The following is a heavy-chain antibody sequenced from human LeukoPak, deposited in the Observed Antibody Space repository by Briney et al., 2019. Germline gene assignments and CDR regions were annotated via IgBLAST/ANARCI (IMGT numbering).Heavy chain of an antibody. CDR3: ARCRKGAAAGKARQGFDP. D-gene: IGHD6-13*01. Sequence: GASVKVSCKASGYTFTSYDINWVRQATGQGLEWMGWMNPNSGNTGYAQKFQGRVTITRNTSISTAYMELSSLRSEDTAVYYCARCRKGAAAGKARQGFDPWGQGTLVTVSS. CDR1: GYTFTSYD. V-gene: IGHV1-8*03. J-gene: IGHJ5*02. CDR2: MNPNSGNT.